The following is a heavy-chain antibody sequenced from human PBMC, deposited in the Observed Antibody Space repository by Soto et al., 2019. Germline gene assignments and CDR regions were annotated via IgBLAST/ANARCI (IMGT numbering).Heavy chain of an antibody. CDR1: GDSISSSSYY. D-gene: IGHD2-21*01. Sequence: NPSETLSLTCTVSGDSISSSSYYWGWIRQPPGKGLEWIGSIYYSGSTYYNPSLKSRVTISVDTSKNQFSLKLSSVTAADTAVHYCARSGGLQHIDLRAQRTLVTGSS. J-gene: IGHJ4*02. CDR3: ARSGGLQHIDL. V-gene: IGHV4-39*01. CDR2: IYYSGST.